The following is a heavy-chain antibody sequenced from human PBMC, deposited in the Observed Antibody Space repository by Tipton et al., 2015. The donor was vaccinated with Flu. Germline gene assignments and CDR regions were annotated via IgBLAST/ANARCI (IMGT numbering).Heavy chain of an antibody. Sequence: TLSLTCTVSGGSISSYYWSWIRQPPGKGLEWIGYIYYSGSTNYNPSLKSRVTISVDTSKNQFSLKLSSVTAADTAVYYCARASGLSWINRGSYYYGMDVWGQGTTVTASS. CDR2: IYYSGST. V-gene: IGHV4-59*01. J-gene: IGHJ6*02. D-gene: IGHD2-2*03. CDR3: ARASGLSWINRGSYYYGMDV. CDR1: GGSISSYY.